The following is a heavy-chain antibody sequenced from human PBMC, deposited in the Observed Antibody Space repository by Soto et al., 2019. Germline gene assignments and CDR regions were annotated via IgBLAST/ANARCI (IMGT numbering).Heavy chain of an antibody. D-gene: IGHD4-17*01. CDR3: ARDTALGPGGPFGMDV. CDR2: INSDGSST. CDR1: GFTFSSYW. J-gene: IGHJ6*02. V-gene: IGHV3-74*01. Sequence: GGSLRLSCAASGFTFSSYWMHWVRQAPGKGLVWVSRINSDGSSTSYADSVKGRFTISRDNAKNTLYLQMNSLRAEDTAVYYCARDTALGPGGPFGMDVWGQGTTVTVSS.